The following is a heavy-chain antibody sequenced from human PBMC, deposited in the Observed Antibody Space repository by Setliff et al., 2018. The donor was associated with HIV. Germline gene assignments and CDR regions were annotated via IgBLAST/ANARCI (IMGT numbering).Heavy chain of an antibody. J-gene: IGHJ2*01. CDR2: IVVGSGNT. Sequence: ASVKVSCKASGFTFTSSAMQWVRQARGQRLEWIGWIVVGSGNTNYAQKFQERVTITRDMSTSTAYMELSSLRSEDTAVYYCAAADYSNPHWYFDLWGRGTLVTVPQ. CDR3: AAADYSNPHWYFDL. CDR1: GFTFTSSA. D-gene: IGHD4-4*01. V-gene: IGHV1-58*02.